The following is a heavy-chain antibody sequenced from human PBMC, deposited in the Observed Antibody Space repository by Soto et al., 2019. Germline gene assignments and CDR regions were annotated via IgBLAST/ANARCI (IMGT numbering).Heavy chain of an antibody. J-gene: IGHJ5*02. CDR2: IYYSGST. D-gene: IGHD2-2*01. V-gene: IGHV4-59*01. CDR1: GCSXSSYY. CDR3: ARGLVDVVVPDDLFDP. Sequence: SETLSLTCTVSGCSXSSYYWSWIRQPPGKGLEWIGYIYYSGSTNYNPSLKSRVTIAVDTSKNQFSLKLSSVTAADTAVYYCARGLVDVVVPDDLFDPWRQGTLV.